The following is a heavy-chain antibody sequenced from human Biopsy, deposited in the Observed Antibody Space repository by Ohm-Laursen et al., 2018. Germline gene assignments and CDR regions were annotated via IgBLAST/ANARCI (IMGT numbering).Heavy chain of an antibody. CDR1: GFTFSSYG. CDR2: LSGSGGTT. Sequence: SLRLSYAASGFTFSSYGMSWVRQAPGKGLEWVSVLSGSGGTTYYADSVKGRFTISRDNSKNTLYLQMNSLTAEDTAVYYCAKTFHGSSFLYDYWGQGTLVTVSS. CDR3: AKTFHGSSFLYDY. J-gene: IGHJ4*02. V-gene: IGHV3-23*01. D-gene: IGHD2-15*01.